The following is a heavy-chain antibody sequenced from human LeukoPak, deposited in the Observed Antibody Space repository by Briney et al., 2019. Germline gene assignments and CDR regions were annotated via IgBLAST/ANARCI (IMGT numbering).Heavy chain of an antibody. CDR1: GDSISSGSYY. CDR3: ASGGNYYDSSGYRY. V-gene: IGHV4-39*01. CDR2: IHHSGRT. J-gene: IGHJ4*02. D-gene: IGHD3-22*01. Sequence: SETLSLTCSVSGDSISSGSYYWAWIRQPPGKGLEWIGSIHHSGRTYYKASLKSRVTISADTSKNQFSLRLTSVTAADTAVYYCASGGNYYDSSGYRYWGQGTLVTVSS.